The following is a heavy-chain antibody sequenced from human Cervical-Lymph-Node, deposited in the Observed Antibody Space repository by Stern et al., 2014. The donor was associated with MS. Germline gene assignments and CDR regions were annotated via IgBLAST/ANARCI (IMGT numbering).Heavy chain of an antibody. CDR1: GYTLTSYG. Sequence: QLVQSGAEVKKPGASVKVSCKTSGYTLTSYGISWVRQAPGQGLEWMGWSSAYNGNTNYAQKLQGRVTMTTDTSTSTAYMELRSLRSDDTAVYYCARERPIYGGNYYTRAFDYWGQGTLVTVSS. CDR3: ARERPIYGGNYYTRAFDY. CDR2: SSAYNGNT. D-gene: IGHD1-26*01. J-gene: IGHJ4*02. V-gene: IGHV1-18*01.